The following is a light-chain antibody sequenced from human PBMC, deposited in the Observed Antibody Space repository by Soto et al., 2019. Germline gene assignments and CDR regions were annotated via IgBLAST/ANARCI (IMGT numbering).Light chain of an antibody. CDR3: QVWDRNSDHPV. CDR2: YDS. J-gene: IGLJ3*02. V-gene: IGLV3-21*04. CDR1: DIGSRS. Sequence: SYELTQPPSVSVAPGKTAGITCGGNDIGSRSVHWYQQRPGQAPVLVIYYDSDRPSGIPERFSGSNSGNTATLTISRVEAGDEDDYYCQVWDRNSDHPVFGGGTKLTVL.